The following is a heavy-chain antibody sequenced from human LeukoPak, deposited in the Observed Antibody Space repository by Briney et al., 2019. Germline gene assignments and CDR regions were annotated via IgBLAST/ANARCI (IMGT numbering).Heavy chain of an antibody. CDR2: ISYDGSNK. CDR3: ARGSTTVTTLDY. J-gene: IGHJ4*02. V-gene: IGHV3-30*04. D-gene: IGHD4-17*01. CDR1: GFTFGSYA. Sequence: PGGSLRLSCAASGFTFGSYAMHWVRQAPGKGLEWVAVISYDGSNKYYADSVKGRFTISRDNSKNTLYLQMNSLRAEDTAVYYCARGSTTVTTLDYWGQGTLGTVSS.